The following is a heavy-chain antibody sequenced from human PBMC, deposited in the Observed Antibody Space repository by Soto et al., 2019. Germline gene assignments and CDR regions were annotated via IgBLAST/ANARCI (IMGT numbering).Heavy chain of an antibody. CDR2: ISAYNGNT. Sequence: ASVQVSCKASGYTFTSYGISWVRQAPGQGLEWMGWISAYNGNTNYAQKLQGRVTMTTDTSTSTAYMELRSLRSDDTAVYYCARDDYVAAGTITIYYGMDVWGQGTTVTVSS. CDR1: GYTFTSYG. D-gene: IGHD6-13*01. CDR3: ARDDYVAAGTITIYYGMDV. J-gene: IGHJ6*02. V-gene: IGHV1-18*04.